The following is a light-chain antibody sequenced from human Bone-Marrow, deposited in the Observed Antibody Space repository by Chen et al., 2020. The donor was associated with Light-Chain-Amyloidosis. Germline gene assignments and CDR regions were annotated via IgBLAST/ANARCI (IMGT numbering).Light chain of an antibody. CDR2: LAS. Sequence: DIVMTQSPLSLPVTPGEPASISCRSNQSLLNSNGYNYLDWYLQRPGQSPQLLIYLASDRPSGVPDRFSGSGSGTDFTLKISRVEAEDVGVYYCRQALQTPTFGQGTRLEIK. CDR1: QSLLNSNGYNY. J-gene: IGKJ2*01. V-gene: IGKV2-28*01. CDR3: RQALQTPT.